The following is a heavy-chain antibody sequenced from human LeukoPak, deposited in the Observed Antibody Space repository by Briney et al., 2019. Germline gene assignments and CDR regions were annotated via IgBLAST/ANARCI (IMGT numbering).Heavy chain of an antibody. CDR3: ARARYSANDYSDY. CDR1: GFTFSSYG. V-gene: IGHV3-30*02. CDR2: IRYDGSNK. J-gene: IGHJ4*02. Sequence: GGSLRLSCAASGFTFSSYGMHWVRQAPGKGLEWVAFIRYDGSNKYYADSVKGRFTISRDDSKNSLYLQMSSLKTEDTALYYCARARYSANDYSDYWGQGTLVTVSS. D-gene: IGHD1-26*01.